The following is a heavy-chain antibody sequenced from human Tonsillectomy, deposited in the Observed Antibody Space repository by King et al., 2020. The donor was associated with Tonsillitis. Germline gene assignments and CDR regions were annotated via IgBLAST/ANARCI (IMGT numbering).Heavy chain of an antibody. CDR1: GFSFSNYS. J-gene: IGHJ4*02. V-gene: IGHV3-21*06. CDR2: ISTSSSYI. D-gene: IGHD3-3*01. CDR3: ARVHRKIFDSRHFDY. Sequence: QLVESGGGLVKPGGSLRLSCVGSGFSFSNYSMNWVRQAPGKGLEWVSSISTSSSYIKYADSVKGRFTISRDNAKNLLFLQMNSLRAEDTAIYYCARVHRKIFDSRHFDYWGQGTLVTVSS.